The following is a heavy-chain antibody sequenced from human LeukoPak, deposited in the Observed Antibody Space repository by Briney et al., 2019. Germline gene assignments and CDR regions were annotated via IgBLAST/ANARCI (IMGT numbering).Heavy chain of an antibody. Sequence: GGSLRLSCAASGFTFSSYGMHWVRQAPGKGLEWVAKIKADGGEKDHVASVKGRFTISRDNAKNSLYLQMNSLRVEDTAVYYCARGGAARPDFWGQGTLVTVSS. CDR2: IKADGGEK. J-gene: IGHJ4*02. CDR3: ARGGAARPDF. CDR1: GFTFSSYG. V-gene: IGHV3-7*01. D-gene: IGHD6-6*01.